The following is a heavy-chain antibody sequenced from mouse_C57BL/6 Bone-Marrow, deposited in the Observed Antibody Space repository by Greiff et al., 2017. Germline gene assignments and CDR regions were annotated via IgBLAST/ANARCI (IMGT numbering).Heavy chain of an antibody. J-gene: IGHJ2*01. CDR2: IYPGDGDT. CDR1: GYAFSSSW. CDR3: ARWGITTVVALDY. Sequence: VQLQQSGPELVKPGASVKISCKASGYAFSSSWMNWVKQRPGKGLEWIGRIYPGDGDTNYNGKFKGKATLTADKSSSTAYMQLSNLTSEDSAVYFCARWGITTVVALDYWGQGTTLTVSS. V-gene: IGHV1-82*01. D-gene: IGHD1-1*01.